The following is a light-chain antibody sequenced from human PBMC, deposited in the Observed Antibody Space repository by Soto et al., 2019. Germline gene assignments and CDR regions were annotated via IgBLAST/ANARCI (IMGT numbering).Light chain of an antibody. CDR3: QQYNSNPLT. V-gene: IGKV1-5*03. J-gene: IGKJ4*01. CDR2: KAY. CDR1: QTVSTW. Sequence: DIQMTQSPSTLSASVGERVTITCRARQTVSTWLAWYQQKPGKVPKLLIYKAYSLESGVPSRFSGSGSGTEFTLTISILQPDDFATYYCQQYNSNPLTFGGGTKVEIK.